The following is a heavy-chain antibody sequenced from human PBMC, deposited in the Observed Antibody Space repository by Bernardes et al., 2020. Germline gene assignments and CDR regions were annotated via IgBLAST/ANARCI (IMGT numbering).Heavy chain of an antibody. CDR2: IKQDGSEK. CDR1: GFTFSSYW. V-gene: IGHV3-7*01. Sequence: VGSLRLSCAASGFTFSSYWMSWVRQAPGKGLEWVANIKQDGSEKYYVDSVKGRFTISRDNAKNSLYLQMNSLRAEDTAVYYCARGSGSGWYSFDLWGRGTLVTVSS. D-gene: IGHD6-19*01. J-gene: IGHJ2*01. CDR3: ARGSGSGWYSFDL.